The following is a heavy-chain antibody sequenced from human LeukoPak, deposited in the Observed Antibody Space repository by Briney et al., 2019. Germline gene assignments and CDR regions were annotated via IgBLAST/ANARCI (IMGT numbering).Heavy chain of an antibody. CDR3: ARGDAFSGDH. J-gene: IGHJ4*02. CDR2: IHPEGNEK. CDR1: GFSFTNFW. V-gene: IGHV3-7*04. Sequence: GGSLRLSCAVSGFSFTNFWMSWVRQAPGRGLEWVANIHPEGNEKYHVESVKGRFTISRDNTKNLLFLQMNGLRVEDTAVYYCARGDAFSGDHWGQGTLVTVSS.